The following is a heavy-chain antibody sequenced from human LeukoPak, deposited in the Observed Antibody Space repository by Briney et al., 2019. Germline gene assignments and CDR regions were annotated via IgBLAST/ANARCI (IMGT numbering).Heavy chain of an antibody. CDR3: ARGDAFSGDH. J-gene: IGHJ4*02. CDR2: IHPEGNEK. CDR1: GFSFTNFW. V-gene: IGHV3-7*04. Sequence: GGSLRLSCAVSGFSFTNFWMSWVRQAPGRGLEWVANIHPEGNEKYHVESVKGRFTISRDNTKNLLFLQMNGLRVEDTAVYYCARGDAFSGDHWGQGTLVTVSS.